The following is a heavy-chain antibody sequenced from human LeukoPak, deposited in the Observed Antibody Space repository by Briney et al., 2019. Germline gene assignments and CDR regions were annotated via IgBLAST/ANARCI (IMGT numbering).Heavy chain of an antibody. V-gene: IGHV1-2*06. CDR1: GYTFTGYY. CDR3: ARARYYDSSGYFDY. Sequence: ASVKVSCKASGYTFTGYYMHWVRQAPGQGLEWMGRINPNSGGTNYAQKFQGRVTMTRDTSISTAYMELSRLRSDDTAVYYCARARYYDSSGYFDYWGQGTLGNVSS. CDR2: INPNSGGT. J-gene: IGHJ4*02. D-gene: IGHD3-22*01.